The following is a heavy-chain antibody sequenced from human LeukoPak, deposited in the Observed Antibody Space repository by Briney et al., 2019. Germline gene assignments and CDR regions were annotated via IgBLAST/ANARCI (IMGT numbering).Heavy chain of an antibody. CDR1: GITLSNYG. CDR3: AKPASCSSTSCDYYFDY. V-gene: IGHV3-23*01. J-gene: IGHJ4*02. CDR2: ISGSGGST. Sequence: LTGGSLRLSCAVSGITLSNYGMSWVRQAPGKGLEWVSAISGSGGSTYYADSVKGRFTISRDNSKNTLYLQMNSLRAEDTAVYYCAKPASCSSTSCDYYFDYWGQGTLVTVSS. D-gene: IGHD2-2*01.